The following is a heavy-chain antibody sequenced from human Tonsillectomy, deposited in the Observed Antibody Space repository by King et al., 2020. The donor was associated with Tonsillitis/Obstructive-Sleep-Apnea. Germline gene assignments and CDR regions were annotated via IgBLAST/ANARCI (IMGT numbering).Heavy chain of an antibody. CDR2: IIPIFGTA. J-gene: IGHJ1*01. CDR1: EGTFSSYA. D-gene: IGHD1-7*01. Sequence: QLVQSGAEVKKPGSSVKVSCKASEGTFSSYAISWVRQAPGQGLGWMGGIIPIFGTANYAQKFQGRVTITADESTSTAYMELSSLRSEDTAVYYCANWNYDGRSEYFQHWGQGTLVTVSS. V-gene: IGHV1-69*01. CDR3: ANWNYDGRSEYFQH.